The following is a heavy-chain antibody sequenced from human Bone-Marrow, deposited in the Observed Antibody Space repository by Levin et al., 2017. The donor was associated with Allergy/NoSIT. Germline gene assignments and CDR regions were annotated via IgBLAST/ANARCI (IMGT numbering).Heavy chain of an antibody. D-gene: IGHD2-8*01. V-gene: IGHV3-11*01. CDR1: GFIFSDSY. J-gene: IGHJ4*02. CDR3: ARHRFIWGTNRHIDFDT. CDR2: ISGSGGST. Sequence: PGGSLRLSCAASGFIFSDSYMSWIRQAPGTGPQWLASISGSGGSTNYADSVKGRFTISRDNPTNTLYLQMNSLRAEDTAVYFCARHRFIWGTNRHIDFDTWGQGTLVTVSS.